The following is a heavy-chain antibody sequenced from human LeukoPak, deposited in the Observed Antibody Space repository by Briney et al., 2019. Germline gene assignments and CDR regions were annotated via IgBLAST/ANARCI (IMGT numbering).Heavy chain of an antibody. CDR1: GFTFDDYG. CDR3: AKAADSSGYLPYYFEY. CDR2: ISWDGGNT. D-gene: IGHD3-22*01. Sequence: GRSLRPSCAASGFTFDDYGMHWVRQAPGKGLEWVSLISWDGGNTYYADSLNGRFTISRDNRRNSLYLQMNSLRAEDTALYYCAKAADSSGYLPYYFEYWGQGTLVTVSS. J-gene: IGHJ4*02. V-gene: IGHV3-43D*03.